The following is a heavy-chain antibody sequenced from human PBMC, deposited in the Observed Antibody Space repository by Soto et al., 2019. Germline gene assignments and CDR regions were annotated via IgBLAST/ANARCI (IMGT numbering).Heavy chain of an antibody. V-gene: IGHV3-21*01. CDR1: GFTFSSYS. J-gene: IGHJ5*02. CDR3: ARDEMTGYYFLNWFDP. CDR2: ISSSSSYI. Sequence: GGSLRLSCAASGFTFSSYSMSWVRQAPGKGLEWVSSISSSSSYIYYADSVKGRFTISRDNAKNSLYLQMNSLRAEDTAVYYCARDEMTGYYFLNWFDPWGQGTLVTVSS. D-gene: IGHD3-9*01.